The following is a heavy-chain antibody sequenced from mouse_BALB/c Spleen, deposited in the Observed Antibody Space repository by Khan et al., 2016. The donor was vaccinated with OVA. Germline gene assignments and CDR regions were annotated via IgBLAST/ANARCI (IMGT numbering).Heavy chain of an antibody. Sequence: QVQLKQSGPGLVQPSQSLSITCTVSGFSLTSYGIHWVRQSPGKGLEWLGVIWSGGITDYNATFISRLSISKDISKSQVFFKMNSLQANDTARYYCARNRNGYFDYWGQGTTLTVSS. J-gene: IGHJ2*01. CDR1: GFSLTSYG. V-gene: IGHV2-2*02. D-gene: IGHD1-1*02. CDR2: IWSGGIT. CDR3: ARNRNGYFDY.